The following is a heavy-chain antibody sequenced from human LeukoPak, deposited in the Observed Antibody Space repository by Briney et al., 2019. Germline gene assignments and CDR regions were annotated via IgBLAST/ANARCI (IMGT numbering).Heavy chain of an antibody. V-gene: IGHV5-51*01. CDR1: GYTFTNYW. CDR2: IYPGDSDT. D-gene: IGHD6-19*01. Sequence: GESLKISCKGSGYTFTNYWIGWVRQMPGKGLEWLGIIYPGDSDTRYSLSFQGQVTISADRSINTAYLQWSSLKASDTAMYYCARAIGYTSGWYEYWGQGTLVTVSS. J-gene: IGHJ4*02. CDR3: ARAIGYTSGWYEY.